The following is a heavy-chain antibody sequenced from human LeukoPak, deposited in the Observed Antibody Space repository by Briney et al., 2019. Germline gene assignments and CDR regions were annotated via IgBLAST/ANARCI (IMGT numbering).Heavy chain of an antibody. CDR3: ARDRALYDSRRGYYYTEDDY. CDR2: MDRDGSEK. Sequence: GGSLRLSCAASGFTFSSYWMSWVRQAPGKGPEWVANMDRDGSEKYYLDSVKGRFTISRDNAENSLYLQVNSLRADDTAIYYCARDRALYDSRRGYYYTEDDYWGQGTLVTVSS. CDR1: GFTFSSYW. V-gene: IGHV3-7*01. J-gene: IGHJ4*02. D-gene: IGHD3-22*01.